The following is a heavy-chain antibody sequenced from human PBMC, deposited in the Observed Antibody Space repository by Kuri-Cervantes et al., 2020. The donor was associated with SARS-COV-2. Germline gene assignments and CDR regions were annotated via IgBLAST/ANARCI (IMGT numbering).Heavy chain of an antibody. Sequence: GGSLRLSCAVSGFTFTSHAMHWVRQAPGKGLEWVSAISGSGGSTYYADSVKGRFTISRDNSKNTLYLQMNSLRAEDTAVYYCAKDLHSNYYYYYMDVWGKGTTVTVSS. CDR1: GFTFTSHA. D-gene: IGHD4-11*01. V-gene: IGHV3-23*01. J-gene: IGHJ6*03. CDR2: ISGSGGST. CDR3: AKDLHSNYYYYYMDV.